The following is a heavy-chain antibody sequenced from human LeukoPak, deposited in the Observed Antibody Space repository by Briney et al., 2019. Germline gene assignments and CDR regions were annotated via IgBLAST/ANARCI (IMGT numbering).Heavy chain of an antibody. V-gene: IGHV3-9*01. CDR3: IKDMGFDLLKDAFDV. Sequence: GGSPRLSCIGSGFSLYDYAMHWVRQAPGKGLEWGSRISWDSGNTAYADSVKGRFTISRGNENNSLYLQMNSVRPEDTAFYFCIKDMGFDLLKDAFDVWGQGTLVTVSS. J-gene: IGHJ3*01. CDR2: ISWDSGNT. CDR1: GFSLYDYA. D-gene: IGHD3-9*01.